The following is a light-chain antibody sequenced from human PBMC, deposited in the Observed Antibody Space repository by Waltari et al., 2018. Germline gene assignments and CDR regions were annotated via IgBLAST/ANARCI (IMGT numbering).Light chain of an antibody. CDR3: LQHYNYPFT. V-gene: IGKV1-6*01. CDR1: QGIRND. Sequence: AIQMTQSPSSLSASVGDRVTITCRASQGIRNDVNWFQQKPGKAPKLLIYAASSLQSGVPSRFSGRGSGTEFTLTISSLQPEDFATYYCLQHYNYPFTFGPGTKVDVK. CDR2: AAS. J-gene: IGKJ3*01.